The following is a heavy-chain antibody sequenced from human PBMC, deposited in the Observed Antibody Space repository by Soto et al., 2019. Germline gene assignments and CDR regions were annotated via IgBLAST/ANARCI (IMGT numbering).Heavy chain of an antibody. J-gene: IGHJ4*02. CDR1: GGSISSSSYY. V-gene: IGHV4-39*01. Sequence: PSETLSLTCTVSGGSISSSSYYWGWIRQPPGKGLEWIGSIYYSGSTYYNPSLKSRVTISVDTSKNQFSLKLSSVTAADTAVYYCARSSGWYFGSDYWGQGTLVTVSS. D-gene: IGHD6-19*01. CDR2: IYYSGST. CDR3: ARSSGWYFGSDY.